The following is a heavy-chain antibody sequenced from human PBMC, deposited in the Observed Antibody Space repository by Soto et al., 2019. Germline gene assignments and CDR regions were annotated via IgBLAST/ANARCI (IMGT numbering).Heavy chain of an antibody. CDR1: GFAFSTYG. Sequence: QVQLVESGGGVVQPGRFLRLSCAASGFAFSTYGMHWVRQAPGKGLEWVAVTTSDGARINYADSVKGLFTISRDNSRTTLYLQMNSLRIDDTAVYYCARKNPGREWELPDYWGQGTLVTVSS. CDR2: TTSDGARI. D-gene: IGHD1-26*01. J-gene: IGHJ4*02. V-gene: IGHV3-30*03. CDR3: ARKNPGREWELPDY.